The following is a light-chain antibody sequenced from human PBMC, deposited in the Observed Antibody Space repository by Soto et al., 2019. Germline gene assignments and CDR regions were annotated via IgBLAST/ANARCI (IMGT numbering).Light chain of an antibody. CDR1: SSDVGSYNR. Sequence: QSALTQPPSVSGSPGQSVTISCTGTSSDVGSYNRVSWYQQPPGTAPKLMIYEVSNRPSGVPDRLSGSKSGNTASLTISGLQAEDEADYYCRSYTSSSTYVFGTGTKVTVL. CDR3: RSYTSSSTYV. J-gene: IGLJ1*01. V-gene: IGLV2-18*02. CDR2: EVS.